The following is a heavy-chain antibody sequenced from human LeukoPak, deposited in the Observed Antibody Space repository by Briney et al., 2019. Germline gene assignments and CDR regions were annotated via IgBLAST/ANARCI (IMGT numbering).Heavy chain of an antibody. V-gene: IGHV3-23*01. Sequence: GGPLRLSCVGSGFIFRSYAVTWVRQAPGKGLEWVSSITANGDATYYADSVKGRFTISRDNSKNTLYLQMNSLRAEDTAVYYCAKDPSIYDSSGPYYFDYWGQGTLVTVSS. CDR2: ITANGDAT. CDR1: GFIFRSYA. J-gene: IGHJ4*02. D-gene: IGHD3-22*01. CDR3: AKDPSIYDSSGPYYFDY.